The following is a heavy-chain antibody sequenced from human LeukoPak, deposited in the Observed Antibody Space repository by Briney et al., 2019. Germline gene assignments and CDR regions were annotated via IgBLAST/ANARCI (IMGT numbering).Heavy chain of an antibody. CDR2: ISSSGGST. D-gene: IGHD2-2*01. Sequence: GGSLRLSCAASGFTFSSYAMSWVRQAPGKGLEWVSAISSSGGSTYYADSVKGRFTISRDNSKTTLYLQMNSLRAEDTAVYYCAKDWGVVPAATTTFDYWGQGTLVTVSS. V-gene: IGHV3-23*01. CDR1: GFTFSSYA. CDR3: AKDWGVVPAATTTFDY. J-gene: IGHJ4*02.